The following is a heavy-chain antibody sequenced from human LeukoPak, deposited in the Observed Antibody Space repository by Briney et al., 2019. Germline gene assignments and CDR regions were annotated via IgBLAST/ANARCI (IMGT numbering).Heavy chain of an antibody. Sequence: SETLSLTCAVYGGSFSGYYWSWIRQPPGKGLEWIGEINHSGSTNYNPSLKSRVTMSLDTSKNQFSLNLSSVTAADTAIYYCAREFSGTTVAARVFDSWGQGTLVTVSS. D-gene: IGHD6-6*01. J-gene: IGHJ4*02. CDR1: GGSFSGYY. CDR3: AREFSGTTVAARVFDS. V-gene: IGHV4-34*01. CDR2: INHSGST.